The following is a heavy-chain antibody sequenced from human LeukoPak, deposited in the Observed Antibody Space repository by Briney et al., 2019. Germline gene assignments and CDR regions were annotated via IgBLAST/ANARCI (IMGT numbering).Heavy chain of an antibody. CDR3: AKSIAVARTNWFDP. CDR1: GFTLTNNA. CDR2: IVGSGGST. J-gene: IGHJ5*02. V-gene: IGHV3-23*01. D-gene: IGHD6-19*01. Sequence: GGSLRLSCAASGFTLTNNAMTWVRQAPGKGLEWVSAIVGSGGSTYYADSVKGRFTISSGNSKNTLYLQMNSLRAEDTAIYYCAKSIAVARTNWFDPWGQGTLVTVSS.